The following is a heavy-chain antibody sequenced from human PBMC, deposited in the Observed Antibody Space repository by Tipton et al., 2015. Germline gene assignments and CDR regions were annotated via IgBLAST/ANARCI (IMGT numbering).Heavy chain of an antibody. J-gene: IGHJ4*02. D-gene: IGHD5/OR15-5a*01. CDR3: ARDQPDSYGVYSSQDN. V-gene: IGHV3-23*01. Sequence: SLRLSCAASGFTFNNYAMSWVRQAPGKGLEWVSVISYSGGTTYYADSVKGRFTISRDNSKSTLYLQMNSLRADDTAVYYCARDQPDSYGVYSSQDNWGQGTLVTVSS. CDR1: GFTFNNYA. CDR2: ISYSGGTT.